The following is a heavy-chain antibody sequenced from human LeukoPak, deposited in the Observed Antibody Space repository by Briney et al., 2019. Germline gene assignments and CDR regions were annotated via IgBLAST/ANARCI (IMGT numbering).Heavy chain of an antibody. D-gene: IGHD3-9*01. V-gene: IGHV3-30*02. CDR2: IPYDGSNK. J-gene: IGHJ4*02. Sequence: QTGGSLRLSCAASGFAFSRHGIHWVRQAPGKGLEWVAFIPYDGSNKFYADSVKGRFTISRDNAKNSLYLQMNSLRAEDTAVYYCARPLTQYYDILTGYDYWGQGTLVTVSS. CDR3: ARPLTQYYDILTGYDY. CDR1: GFAFSRHG.